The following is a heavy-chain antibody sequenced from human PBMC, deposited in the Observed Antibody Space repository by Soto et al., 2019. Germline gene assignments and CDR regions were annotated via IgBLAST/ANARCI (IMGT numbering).Heavy chain of an antibody. CDR1: EFTFSNHW. CDR2: VKGDGSST. V-gene: IGHV3-74*01. Sequence: GGSLRLSCVASEFTFSNHWMHWVRQGPGRGLVWVSRVKGDGSSTIYADSAKGRFTISRDNSKNTLYLQMNSLRAEDTAVYYCARGYDFWSGPVPYYFDYWGQGTLVTVSS. J-gene: IGHJ4*02. D-gene: IGHD3-3*01. CDR3: ARGYDFWSGPVPYYFDY.